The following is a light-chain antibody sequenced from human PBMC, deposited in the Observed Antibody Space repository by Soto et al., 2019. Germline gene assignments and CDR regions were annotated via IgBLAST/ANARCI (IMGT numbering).Light chain of an antibody. V-gene: IGKV1-39*01. CDR2: AAS. CDR3: QQSYIFSMYT. Sequence: DIQMTQSPSSLSASVGDRVTIICRASQNIRNYLNWYQQRPGKAPNLLIYAASSLQSGVPSRFSGSGSGTHFSLTISNLQPEDFATYYCQQSYIFSMYTFGQGTNLEIK. CDR1: QNIRNY. J-gene: IGKJ2*01.